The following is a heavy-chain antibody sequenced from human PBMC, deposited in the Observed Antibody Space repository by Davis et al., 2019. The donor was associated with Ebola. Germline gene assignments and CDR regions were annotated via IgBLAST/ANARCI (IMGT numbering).Heavy chain of an antibody. CDR3: VKDTSNIWFDI. CDR1: GFVFSSYV. J-gene: IGHJ3*02. V-gene: IGHV3-23*01. Sequence: GGSLRLSCAASGFVFSSYVMSWVRRAPGKGLEWVSTLGLSADTYYADSVKGRFTISRDNSKNTLYLQMNGLRVEDTAIYFCVKDTSNIWFDIWGQGTMVTVSS. CDR2: LGLSADT. D-gene: IGHD1-26*01.